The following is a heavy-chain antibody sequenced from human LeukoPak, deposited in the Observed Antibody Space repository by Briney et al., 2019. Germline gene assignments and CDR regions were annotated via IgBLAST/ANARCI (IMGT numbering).Heavy chain of an antibody. CDR3: ARDSMVRGAAMGIDY. Sequence: PSETLSLTCTVSGGSISSYYWSWIRQPAGKGLEWIGRIYTSGSTNYNPSLKSRVTISVDTSKNQFSLKLSSVTAADTAVYYCARDSMVRGAAMGIDYWGQGTLVTVSS. J-gene: IGHJ4*02. CDR2: IYTSGST. V-gene: IGHV4-4*07. D-gene: IGHD3-10*01. CDR1: GGSISSYY.